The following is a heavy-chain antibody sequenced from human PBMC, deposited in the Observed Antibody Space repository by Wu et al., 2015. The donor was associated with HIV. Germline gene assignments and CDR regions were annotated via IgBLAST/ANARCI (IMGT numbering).Heavy chain of an antibody. V-gene: IGHV1-2*02. D-gene: IGHD6-13*01. J-gene: IGHJ5*02. CDR2: INPDIGDT. Sequence: QVQLVQSGAEVKEPGASVKVSCKASGHDFSGSYIHWVRQAPGQGLQWMGWINPDIGDTKYEQRFQGRVTMTRDTSISGVYMELSRLKSNDTAVYYCASWTRIAAAGRGFDPWGQGTLVTVSS. CDR3: ASWTRIAAAGRGFDP. CDR1: GHDFSGSY.